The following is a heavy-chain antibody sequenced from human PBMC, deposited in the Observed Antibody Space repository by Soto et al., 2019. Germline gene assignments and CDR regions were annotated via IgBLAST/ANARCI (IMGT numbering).Heavy chain of an antibody. V-gene: IGHV3-11*06. J-gene: IGHJ6*02. CDR2: ISSSSSYT. Sequence: GGSLRLSCAASGFTFSDYYMSWIRQAPGKGLEWVSYISSSSSYTNYADSVKGRFTISRDNAKNSLYLQLNSLRAEDTAVYYCARDLKSKGGSTVMAYYGMDVWGQGTTVTVSS. CDR3: ARDLKSKGGSTVMAYYGMDV. CDR1: GFTFSDYY. D-gene: IGHD3-10*01.